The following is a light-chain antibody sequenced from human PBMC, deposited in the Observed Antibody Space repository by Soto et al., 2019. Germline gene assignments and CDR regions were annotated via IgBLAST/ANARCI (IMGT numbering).Light chain of an antibody. CDR1: SSDVGGYNY. V-gene: IGLV2-14*01. CDR3: SSYTAGGTI. Sequence: QSVLTQPASVSGSPGQSITISCTGTSSDVGGYNYVSWYQLHPGKAPKLMVYEVSNRPSGVSNRFSGSKSGNTASLTISGLQAEDEADYYCSSYTAGGTIFGTGTKVTVL. CDR2: EVS. J-gene: IGLJ1*01.